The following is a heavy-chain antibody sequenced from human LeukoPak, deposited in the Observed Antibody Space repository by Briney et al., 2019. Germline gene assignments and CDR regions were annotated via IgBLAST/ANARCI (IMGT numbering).Heavy chain of an antibody. J-gene: IGHJ4*02. Sequence: SETLSLTCTVSGGSVSSGSYYWSWIRQPPGKGLEWIGYIYYSGSTNYNPSLKSRVTISVDTSKNQFSLKLSSVAAADTAAYYCARWRTDEHYFDYWGQGTLVTVSS. CDR1: GGSVSSGSYY. CDR2: IYYSGST. CDR3: ARWRTDEHYFDY. D-gene: IGHD3-3*01. V-gene: IGHV4-61*01.